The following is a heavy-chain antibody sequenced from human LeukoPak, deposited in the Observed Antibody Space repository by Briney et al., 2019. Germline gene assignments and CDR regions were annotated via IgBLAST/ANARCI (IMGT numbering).Heavy chain of an antibody. CDR3: VRSETIWYYFDY. J-gene: IGHJ4*02. CDR2: INHSGST. Sequence: SETLSLTCAVYGGSFSGYYWTWIRQSPGKGLEWIGEINHSGSTNYNPSLKSRFTISVDTSKNQFSLKLSSVTAADTAVYFCVRSETIWYYFDYWGQGRLVTVSS. D-gene: IGHD1-7*01. V-gene: IGHV4-34*01. CDR1: GGSFSGYY.